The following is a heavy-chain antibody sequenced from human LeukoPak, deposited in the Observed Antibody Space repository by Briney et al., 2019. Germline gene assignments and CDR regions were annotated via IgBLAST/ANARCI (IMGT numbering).Heavy chain of an antibody. J-gene: IGHJ4*02. CDR1: GLTFDDYY. CDR2: INKNGDSA. V-gene: IGHV3-23*01. CDR3: AKDIHNWGSDY. D-gene: IGHD3-16*01. Sequence: GGSLRLSCVASGLTFDDYYMSWVRQAPGAGLEWVSGINKNGDSAYYADSVKGRFTISRDNSKNTLFLQINSLRAEDTAIYYCAKDIHNWGSDYWGQGTLVAVSS.